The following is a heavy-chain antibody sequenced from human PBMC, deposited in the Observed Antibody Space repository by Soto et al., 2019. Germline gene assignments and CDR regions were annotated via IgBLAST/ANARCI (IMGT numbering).Heavy chain of an antibody. D-gene: IGHD5-12*01. V-gene: IGHV3-23*01. Sequence: EVQLLESGGGLVQPGGSLRLSCAASGFTFSSSAMSWVRQAPGKGLDWVSAISGNGDTTYYADSVKGRFTISRDISKNSLYPQMNSLRAEDTAVYYCAKIRGYDLGSTTFQHWGQGTLVTVSS. CDR1: GFTFSSSA. CDR3: AKIRGYDLGSTTFQH. CDR2: ISGNGDTT. J-gene: IGHJ1*01.